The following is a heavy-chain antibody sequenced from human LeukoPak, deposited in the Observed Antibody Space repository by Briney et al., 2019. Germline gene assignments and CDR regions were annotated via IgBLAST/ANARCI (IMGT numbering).Heavy chain of an antibody. CDR2: ISAYNGNT. CDR1: GYTFTRYG. J-gene: IGHJ5*02. D-gene: IGHD2-2*01. V-gene: IGHV1-18*01. CDR3: ARVLTGYCSSTSCFTGWFDP. Sequence: ASVKVSCKASGYTFTRYGISWVRQAPGQGLEWMGWISAYNGNTNYAQKLQGRVTMTTDTSTSTAYMELRSLRSDDTAVYYCARVLTGYCSSTSCFTGWFDPWGQGTLVTVSS.